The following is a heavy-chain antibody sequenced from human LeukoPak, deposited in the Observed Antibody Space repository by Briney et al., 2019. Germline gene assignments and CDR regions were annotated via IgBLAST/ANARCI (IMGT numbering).Heavy chain of an antibody. D-gene: IGHD3-22*01. V-gene: IGHV4-4*07. CDR3: ASGVGSSVYYY. CDR2: INTSGSI. J-gene: IGHJ4*02. CDR1: TDSISSYY. Sequence: SETLSLTCTVSTDSISSYYWSWIRQPAGKGLEWIGRINTSGSIKYNPSLKSRVTMSLDTSKNHFSLNVSSVTAADTAVYYCASGVGSSVYYYWGQGILVTVSS.